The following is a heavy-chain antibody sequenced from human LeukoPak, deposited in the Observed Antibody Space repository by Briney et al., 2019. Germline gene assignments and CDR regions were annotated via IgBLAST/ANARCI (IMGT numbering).Heavy chain of an antibody. CDR2: INPNSGGT. V-gene: IGHV1-2*02. D-gene: IGHD3-3*01. Sequence: GASVTVSFKASGYTFTGYYMHWVRQAPGQGLEWMGWINPNSGGTNYAQKFQGRVAMTRDTSISTAYMELSRLRSDDTAVYYCARDSGRIFGVVIMGSRWFDPWGQGTLVTVSS. J-gene: IGHJ5*02. CDR1: GYTFTGYY. CDR3: ARDSGRIFGVVIMGSRWFDP.